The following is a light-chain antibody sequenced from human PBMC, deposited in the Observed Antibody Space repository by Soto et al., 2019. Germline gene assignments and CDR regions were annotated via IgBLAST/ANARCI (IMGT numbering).Light chain of an antibody. CDR1: QSVSSN. V-gene: IGKV3-15*01. J-gene: IGKJ2*01. CDR2: GAS. CDR3: HQYNNWSRT. Sequence: EIVMTQSPATLSVSPGERATLSCRASQSVSSNLAWYQQKPGQAPRLLIYGASTRATDIPARFSGSGSGTEFTLTISSLQSEDFAVYYCHQYNNWSRTFGQGTKLEIK.